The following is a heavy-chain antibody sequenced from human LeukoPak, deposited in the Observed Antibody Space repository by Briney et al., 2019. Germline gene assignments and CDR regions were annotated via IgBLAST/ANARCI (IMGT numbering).Heavy chain of an antibody. V-gene: IGHV1-69*05. CDR1: GGTFSSYA. J-gene: IGHJ4*02. D-gene: IGHD6-19*01. Sequence: ASVKVSCKASGGTFSSYALSWVRQAPGQGLEWMGRIIPIFGTANYAQKFQRRVTITTDESTSTAYMELSSLRSEDTAVYDCARDSIAVAGNYWGQGTLVTVSS. CDR2: IIPIFGTA. CDR3: ARDSIAVAGNY.